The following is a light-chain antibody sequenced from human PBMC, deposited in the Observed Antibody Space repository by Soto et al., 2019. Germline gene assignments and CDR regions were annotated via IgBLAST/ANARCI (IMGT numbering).Light chain of an antibody. CDR2: DYN. Sequence: QSVLTQPPSVSAAPGQKVTISCSGSSSNIGNNYVSWYQHLPGTAPKVLIYDYNKRPSGIPDRFSGSKSGTSATLGITGLQTGDEGDYYCGTWDTSLSAVVFGGGTKLTVL. CDR1: SSNIGNNY. V-gene: IGLV1-51*01. J-gene: IGLJ2*01. CDR3: GTWDTSLSAVV.